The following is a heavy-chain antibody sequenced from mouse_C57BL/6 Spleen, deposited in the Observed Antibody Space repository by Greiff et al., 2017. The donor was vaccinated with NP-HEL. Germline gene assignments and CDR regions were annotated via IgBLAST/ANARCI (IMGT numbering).Heavy chain of an antibody. V-gene: IGHV1-50*01. CDR1: GYTFTSYW. Sequence: QVQLQPPGAELVKPGASVKLSCKASGYTFTSYWMQWVTQRPGQGLEWIGEIDPSDSYTHYNQKFKGKATLTVETSSSPAYMQLSSRTSEDSAVYYCARRRGYDEGMDYWGQGTSVTVSS. D-gene: IGHD2-2*01. J-gene: IGHJ4*01. CDR2: IDPSDSYT. CDR3: ARRRGYDEGMDY.